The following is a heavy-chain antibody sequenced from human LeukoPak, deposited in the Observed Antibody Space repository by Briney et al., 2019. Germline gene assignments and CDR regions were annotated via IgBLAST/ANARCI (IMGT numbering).Heavy chain of an antibody. CDR2: IYYSGST. J-gene: IGHJ4*02. D-gene: IGHD5-18*01. CDR3: ASGYSYGHFDY. CDR1: GGSISSYY. V-gene: IGHV4-59*01. Sequence: SEILSLTCTVSGGSISSYYWSWIRQPPGKGLEWIGYIYYSGSTNYNPSLKSRVTVSVDTSKKQFSLKLSSVTAADTAVYYCASGYSYGHFDYWGQGTLVTVSS.